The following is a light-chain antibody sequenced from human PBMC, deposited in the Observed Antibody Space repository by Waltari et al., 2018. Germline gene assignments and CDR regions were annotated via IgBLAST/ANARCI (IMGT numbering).Light chain of an antibody. CDR1: TSAVGGYNF. CDR3: SSYISSSTLEL. V-gene: IGLV2-14*03. Sequence: QSALTQPASVSGSPGQSITIYSTGTTSAVGGYNFVSWYQQHPGKAPKLMIYDVSKRPSGVSNRFSGSKSGNTASLTISGLQAEDEADYYCSSYISSSTLELFGGGTSLTVL. CDR2: DVS. J-gene: IGLJ2*01.